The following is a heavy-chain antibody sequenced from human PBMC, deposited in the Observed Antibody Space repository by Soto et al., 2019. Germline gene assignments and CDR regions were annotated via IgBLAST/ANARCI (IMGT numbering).Heavy chain of an antibody. CDR2: IYPGDSDT. V-gene: IGHV5-51*01. CDR3: ARVLSSSWFPFDY. CDR1: GYSFTSYW. D-gene: IGHD6-13*01. Sequence: PGESLKISCKGSGYSFTSYWIGWVRQMPGKGLEWMGIIYPGDSDTGYSPSFQGQVTISADKSISTAYLQWSSLKASDTAMYYCARVLSSSWFPFDYWGQGTLVTVSS. J-gene: IGHJ4*02.